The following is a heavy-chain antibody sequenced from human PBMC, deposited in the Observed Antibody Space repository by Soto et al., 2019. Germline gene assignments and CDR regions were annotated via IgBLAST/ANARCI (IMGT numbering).Heavy chain of an antibody. CDR3: ARVSGSYYDY. Sequence: PSETLSLTCGVSGYSISGGYYLGWIRQPPGKGLEWIGSIYHSGSTYYNPSLKSRVTISVDTSKNQFSLKLSSVTAADTAVYYCARVSGSYYDYWGQGTLVTVSS. V-gene: IGHV4-38-2*01. CDR2: IYHSGST. CDR1: GYSISGGYY. D-gene: IGHD1-26*01. J-gene: IGHJ4*02.